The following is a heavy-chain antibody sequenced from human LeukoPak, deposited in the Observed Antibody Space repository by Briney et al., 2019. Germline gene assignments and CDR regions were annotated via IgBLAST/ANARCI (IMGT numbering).Heavy chain of an antibody. J-gene: IGHJ6*03. Sequence: PGGSLRLSCAASGFSFSVFWMHWVRQAPGKGPVWVSRIKTDGSITDYADSVKGRFTISRDNAKNTLYLQMNSLRAEDTAVYYCARLYSSSWYYYYYMDVWGKGTTVTVSS. V-gene: IGHV3-74*01. CDR2: IKTDGSIT. CDR3: ARLYSSSWYYYYYMDV. D-gene: IGHD6-6*01. CDR1: GFSFSVFW.